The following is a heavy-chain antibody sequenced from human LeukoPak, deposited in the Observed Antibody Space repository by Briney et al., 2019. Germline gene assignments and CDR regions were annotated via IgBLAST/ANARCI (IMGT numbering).Heavy chain of an antibody. CDR3: ARGVRGYSSRKFDY. Sequence: PSETLSLTCAIYGGSFSGYYWSWIRQPPGKGLEWIGAINHSGSTNYNPSLKSRVTISVDTSKNQFSLKLSSVTAADTAVYHCARGVRGYSSRKFDYWGQGNLVTVSS. D-gene: IGHD6-13*01. CDR1: GGSFSGYY. J-gene: IGHJ4*02. CDR2: INHSGST. V-gene: IGHV4-34*01.